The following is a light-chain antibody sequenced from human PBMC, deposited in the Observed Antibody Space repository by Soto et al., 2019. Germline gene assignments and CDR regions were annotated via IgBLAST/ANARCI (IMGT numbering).Light chain of an antibody. CDR3: QQYGSSPK. CDR1: QSVSNFY. Sequence: EIVLTQSPGTLSLSPGERATLSCRASQSVSNFYLAWYQQKPGQAPRLLIFGASSRATGIPDRFSGSASGTDFTLTISRLESQDFAVYYCQQYGSSPKFGQGTKVEIK. J-gene: IGKJ1*01. V-gene: IGKV3-20*01. CDR2: GAS.